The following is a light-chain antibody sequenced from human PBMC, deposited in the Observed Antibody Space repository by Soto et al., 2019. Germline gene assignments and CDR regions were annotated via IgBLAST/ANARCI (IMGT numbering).Light chain of an antibody. CDR2: IAS. V-gene: IGKV3-20*01. CDR3: QYYGSSPWT. CDR1: QSVNLYY. J-gene: IGKJ1*01. Sequence: EIVLTQSPGTLSLSPGERATLSCRASQSVNLYYLAWYQQKPGQAPRLLIYIASSRATGIPDRFSGSGSGTAFTLTISRLEPEDFVVYYCQYYGSSPWTFGQGTKVEIK.